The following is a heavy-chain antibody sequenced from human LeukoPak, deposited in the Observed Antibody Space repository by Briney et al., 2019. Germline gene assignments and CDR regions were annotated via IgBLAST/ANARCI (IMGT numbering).Heavy chain of an antibody. CDR2: INPNSGNR. CDR1: GYTFTTLD. J-gene: IGHJ4*02. CDR3: ARDLGY. D-gene: IGHD7-27*01. Sequence: ASVKVSCKASGYTFTTLDINWVRQATGQGLEWMGWINPNSGNRGYAQKFQGRVTITRDTSISTAYMELSRLRSDDTAVYYCARDLGYWGQGTLVTVSS. V-gene: IGHV1-8*03.